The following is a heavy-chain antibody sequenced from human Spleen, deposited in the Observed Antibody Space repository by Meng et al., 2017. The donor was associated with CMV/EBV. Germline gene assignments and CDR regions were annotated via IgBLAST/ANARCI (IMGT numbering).Heavy chain of an antibody. CDR3: ARDGVRWRYFNWFDP. CDR1: GGSISSYY. J-gene: IGHJ5*02. D-gene: IGHD2/OR15-2a*01. V-gene: IGHV4-4*07. Sequence: QVQLQESGPGLGKPSATLALTCTVSGGSISSYYWSWIRQPAGKGLEWIGRIYTSGSTNYNPSLKSRVTMSVDTSTNQFSLKLSSVTAADTAVYYCARDGVRWRYFNWFDPWGQGTLVTVSS. CDR2: IYTSGST.